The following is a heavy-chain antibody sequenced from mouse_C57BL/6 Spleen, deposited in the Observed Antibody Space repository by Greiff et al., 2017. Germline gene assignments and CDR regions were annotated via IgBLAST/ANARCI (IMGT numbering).Heavy chain of an antibody. D-gene: IGHD1-1*01. Sequence: VQLQQSGPGLVKPSQSLSLTCSVTGYSITSGYYWNWIRQFPGNKLEWMGYISYDGSNNYNPSLKNRISITRDASKNQFFLKLNSVTTEDTATYDCARDHYGSPWFAYWGQGTLVTVAA. CDR2: ISYDGSN. CDR1: GYSITSGYY. CDR3: ARDHYGSPWFAY. J-gene: IGHJ3*01. V-gene: IGHV3-6*01.